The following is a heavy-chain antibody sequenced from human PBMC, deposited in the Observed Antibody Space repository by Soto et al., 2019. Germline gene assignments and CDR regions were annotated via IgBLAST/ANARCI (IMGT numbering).Heavy chain of an antibody. V-gene: IGHV3-23*01. CDR1: GFTFSNYA. Sequence: PGGSLRLSCAASGFTFSNYAMHWVRQAPGKGLEWVSVIGGSGDVTEYADSVKGRFIISRDNSKTTLYLQMNSLRAEETAVYYCAKGSVWSSAPFHIWGRGTMVTVSS. CDR3: AKGSVWSSAPFHI. J-gene: IGHJ3*02. CDR2: IGGSGDVT. D-gene: IGHD3-3*01.